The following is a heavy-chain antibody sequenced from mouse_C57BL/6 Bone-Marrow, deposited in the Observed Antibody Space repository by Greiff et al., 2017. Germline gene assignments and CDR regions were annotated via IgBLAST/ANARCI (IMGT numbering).Heavy chain of an antibody. CDR1: GFSLTSYG. V-gene: IGHV2-2*01. CDR3: AGRRGFAY. CDR2: IWSGGST. J-gene: IGHJ3*01. Sequence: QVPLKQSGPGLVQPSQSLSITCTVSGFSLTSYGVHWVRQSPGKGLEWLGVIWSGGSTAYNAAFISRLSISKDNSKSQVFFKMNSLQADDAAIYYCAGRRGFAYWGQGTLVTVSA.